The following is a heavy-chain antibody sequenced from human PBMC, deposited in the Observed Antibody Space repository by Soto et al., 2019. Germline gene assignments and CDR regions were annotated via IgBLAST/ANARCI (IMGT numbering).Heavy chain of an antibody. CDR2: ISAYNGNT. CDR1: GYTFTSYG. J-gene: IGHJ4*02. D-gene: IGHD3-10*01. Sequence: QVQLVQSGAEVKKPGASVKVSCKASGYTFTSYGISWVRQAPGQGLEWMGWISAYNGNTNYAQKLQGRVTMTTDTSRXTAYMELRSLRSDDTAVYYCARDRGYYYVSGSFDYWGQGTLVTVSS. CDR3: ARDRGYYYVSGSFDY. V-gene: IGHV1-18*01.